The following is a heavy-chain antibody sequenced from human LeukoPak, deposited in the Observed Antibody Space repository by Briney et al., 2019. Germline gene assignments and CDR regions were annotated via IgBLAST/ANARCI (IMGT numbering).Heavy chain of an antibody. CDR3: ARDRSYDSSGYPFDF. Sequence: GGSLRLSCAASGLTVSDNYMTWVRQAPGKGLEWVSVIYGGGSTFYAGSVKGRFTISRDNSKNTVYLQMNSLRAEDTAVYYCARDRSYDSSGYPFDFWGQGTLVTVSS. D-gene: IGHD3-22*01. CDR1: GLTVSDNY. J-gene: IGHJ4*02. V-gene: IGHV3-66*02. CDR2: IYGGGST.